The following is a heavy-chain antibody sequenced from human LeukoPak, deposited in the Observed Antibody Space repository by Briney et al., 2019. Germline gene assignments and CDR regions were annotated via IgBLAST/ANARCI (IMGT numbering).Heavy chain of an antibody. CDR3: ARVRGSSSARWFDP. Sequence: GGSLRLSCAASGFTFSDYYMSWVRQAPGKGLEWVSYISSSSSYTNYADSVKGRFTISRDNAKNSLYLQMHSLRAEDTAVYYCARVRGSSSARWFDPWGQGTLVTVSS. CDR2: ISSSSSYT. V-gene: IGHV3-11*06. J-gene: IGHJ5*02. CDR1: GFTFSDYY. D-gene: IGHD6-13*01.